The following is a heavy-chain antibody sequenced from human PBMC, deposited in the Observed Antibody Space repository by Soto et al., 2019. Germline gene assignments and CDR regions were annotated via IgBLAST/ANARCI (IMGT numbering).Heavy chain of an antibody. J-gene: IGHJ6*02. D-gene: IGHD3-10*01. V-gene: IGHV3-30*18. CDR3: AKDRLTYYYGSENGNGLDV. CDR1: GFTFSSYG. CDR2: ISYDGSNK. Sequence: PGGSLRLSCAASGFTFSSYGMHWVRQAPGKGLEWVAVISYDGSNKYYADSVKGRFTISRDNSKNTLYLQMNSLRAEDTAVYYCAKDRLTYYYGSENGNGLDVWGQGTTVTVSS.